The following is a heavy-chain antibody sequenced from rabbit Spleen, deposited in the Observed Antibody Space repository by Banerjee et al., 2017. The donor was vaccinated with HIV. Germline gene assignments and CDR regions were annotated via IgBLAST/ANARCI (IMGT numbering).Heavy chain of an antibody. D-gene: IGHD2-1*01. CDR2: IYIGNGDT. CDR1: GFTISSNYY. V-gene: IGHV1S40*01. J-gene: IGHJ4*01. CDR3: VRDQAGDADYGPYYLNL. Sequence: QSLEESGGDLVKPGASLTLTCKASGFTISSNYYMCWVRQAPGKGLEWIGCIYIGNGDTYYASWAKGRFTISSHNAQNTLYLQLSSLTVADTATYFCVRDQAGDADYGPYYLNLWGPGTLVTVS.